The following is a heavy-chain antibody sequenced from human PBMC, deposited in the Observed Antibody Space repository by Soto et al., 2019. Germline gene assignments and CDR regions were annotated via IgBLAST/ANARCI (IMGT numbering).Heavy chain of an antibody. CDR2: INHSGST. CDR3: ARGIDTRGNDAFDI. Sequence: GTLSLTCAVYGGSFSGYYWSWIRQPPGKGLEWIGEINHSGSTNYNPSLKSRVTISVDTSKNQFSLKLSSVTAADTAVYYCARGIDTRGNDAFDIWGQGTMVTVSS. J-gene: IGHJ3*02. CDR1: GGSFSGYY. D-gene: IGHD3-3*01. V-gene: IGHV4-34*01.